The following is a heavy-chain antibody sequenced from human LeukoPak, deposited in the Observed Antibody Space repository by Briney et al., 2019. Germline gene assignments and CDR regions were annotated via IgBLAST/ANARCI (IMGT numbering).Heavy chain of an antibody. J-gene: IGHJ4*02. V-gene: IGHV3-23*01. CDR3: AKRSSGSWCFDS. Sequence: GGSLRLSCAASGFTISTSAMSWVRQAPGKGLDWVSSISGSDASTYYEDSVKGRFTISRDNSKNTLFLQMNSLRADDTALYYCAKRSSGSWCFDSWGQGTLVTVSS. D-gene: IGHD6-13*01. CDR1: GFTISTSA. CDR2: ISGSDAST.